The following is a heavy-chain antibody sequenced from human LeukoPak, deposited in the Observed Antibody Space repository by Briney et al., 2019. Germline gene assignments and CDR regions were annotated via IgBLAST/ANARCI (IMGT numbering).Heavy chain of an antibody. D-gene: IGHD3-10*01. V-gene: IGHV1-8*01. CDR3: ARYGADTVGSGDAFDM. CDR1: AYTFTSED. J-gene: IGHJ3*02. CDR2: MDPKSGNT. Sequence: ASVKVPCKASAYTFTSEDINWVRRATGQRLEWMGWMDPKSGNTGYAQKFQGRVTMTRNIAISTAYLEISSLRPEDTAVYYCARYGADTVGSGDAFDMWGQGTMVIVSS.